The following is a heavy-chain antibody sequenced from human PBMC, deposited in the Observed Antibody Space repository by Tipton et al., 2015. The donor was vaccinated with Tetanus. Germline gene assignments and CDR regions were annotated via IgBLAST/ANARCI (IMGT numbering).Heavy chain of an antibody. D-gene: IGHD5-18*01. J-gene: IGHJ4*02. CDR3: AGGYSYDNFDY. Sequence: SLRLSCAASGFTFDDYAMHWVRQAPGKGLEWVSGISWNSGSIGYADSVKGRFTISRDNAKNSLYLQMNSLRAEDTAVYYCAGGYSYDNFDYWGQGTLVTASS. V-gene: IGHV3-9*01. CDR2: ISWNSGSI. CDR1: GFTFDDYA.